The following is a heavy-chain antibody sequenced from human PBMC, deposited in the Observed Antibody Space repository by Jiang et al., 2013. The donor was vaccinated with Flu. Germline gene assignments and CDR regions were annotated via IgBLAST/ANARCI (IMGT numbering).Heavy chain of an antibody. CDR2: ISHTGTT. V-gene: IGHV4-4*02. CDR1: IDSTSSDHW. Sequence: GPGLVKPSGTLSLTCTVSIDSTSSDHWWSWVRQAPGKGLEWIGEISHTGTTTYNPSLSSRVAMSIDRSKSHISLKLTSVTAADTAVYYCARHGYYSLDYWGQGPLVTVSS. D-gene: IGHD5-18*01. J-gene: IGHJ4*02. CDR3: ARHGYYSLDY.